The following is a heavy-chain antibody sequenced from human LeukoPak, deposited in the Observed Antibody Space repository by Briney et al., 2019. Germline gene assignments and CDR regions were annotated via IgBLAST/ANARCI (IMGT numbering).Heavy chain of an antibody. CDR3: ARVRSSGWFEVSH. Sequence: SETLSLTCAVYGGSSSGYYWSWIRQPPGKGLEWIGEINHSGSTNYNPSLKSRVTISVDTSKNQFSLKLSSVTAADTAVYYCARVRSSGWFEVSHWGQGTLVTVSS. CDR1: GGSSSGYY. V-gene: IGHV4-34*01. D-gene: IGHD6-19*01. J-gene: IGHJ4*02. CDR2: INHSGST.